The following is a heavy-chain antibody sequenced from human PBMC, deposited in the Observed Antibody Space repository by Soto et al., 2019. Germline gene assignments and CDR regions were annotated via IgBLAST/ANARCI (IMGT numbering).Heavy chain of an antibody. V-gene: IGHV3-30*18. J-gene: IGHJ6*03. CDR3: AKDSGRCSSTSCYTSYYYYYYMDV. D-gene: IGHD2-2*02. CDR1: GFTFSSYG. Sequence: GGSLRLSCAASGFTFSSYGMHWVRQAPGKGLEWVAVISYDGSNKYYADSVKGRFTISRDNSKNTLYLQMNSLRAEDTAVYYCAKDSGRCSSTSCYTSYYYYYYMDVWGKGTTVTVSS. CDR2: ISYDGSNK.